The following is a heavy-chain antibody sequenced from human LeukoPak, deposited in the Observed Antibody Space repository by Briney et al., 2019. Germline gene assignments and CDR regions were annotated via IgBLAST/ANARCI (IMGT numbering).Heavy chain of an antibody. CDR2: ISAHTGDT. D-gene: IGHD2-21*02. J-gene: IGHJ5*02. V-gene: IGHV1-18*01. Sequence: ASVKVSCKASDYTFTSYGISWVRQVPGQGLEWMGWISAHTGDTNYAQNLQGRVTMTTDTSTSTAYMELRSLTSDGTAVYYCARDTMVTADWFDPWGQGTLVTVSS. CDR3: ARDTMVTADWFDP. CDR1: DYTFTSYG.